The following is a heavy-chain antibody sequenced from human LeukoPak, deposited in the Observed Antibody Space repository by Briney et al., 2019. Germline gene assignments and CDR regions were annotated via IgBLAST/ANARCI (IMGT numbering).Heavy chain of an antibody. CDR1: GGTFSSYA. D-gene: IGHD1-26*01. V-gene: IGHV1-2*02. J-gene: IGHJ4*02. CDR3: AREGGSYHKLDY. Sequence: GSSVKVSCKASGGTFSSYAISWVRQAPGQGLEWMGWINPNSGGTNYAQKFQGRVTMTRDTSISTAYMELSKLRSDDTAVYYCAREGGSYHKLDYWGQGTLVTVSS. CDR2: INPNSGGT.